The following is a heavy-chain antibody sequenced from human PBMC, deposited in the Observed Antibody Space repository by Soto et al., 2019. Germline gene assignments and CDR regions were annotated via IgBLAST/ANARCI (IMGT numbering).Heavy chain of an antibody. J-gene: IGHJ6*02. Sequence: PSETLSLTCTVSGGSVSSGSYYWSWIRQPPGKGLEWIGYIYYSGITNYSPSLKSRVTISVDTSKNQFSLKLSSVTAADTAVYYCARDRCSSTSCYTGYYYGMDVWGQGTTVTVS. CDR2: IYYSGIT. V-gene: IGHV4-61*01. D-gene: IGHD2-2*02. CDR1: GGSVSSGSYY. CDR3: ARDRCSSTSCYTGYYYGMDV.